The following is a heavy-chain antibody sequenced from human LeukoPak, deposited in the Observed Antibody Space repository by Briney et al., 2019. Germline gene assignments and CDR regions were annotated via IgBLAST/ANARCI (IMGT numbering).Heavy chain of an antibody. CDR3: AKDKDTPATAQPQRGYFES. CDR1: GFPSSGSG. J-gene: IGHJ4*02. CDR2: VWYDGSNQ. D-gene: IGHD2-21*02. Sequence: GGSLRLSCAASGFPSSGSGMHWVRQAPGKGLEWVAIVWYDGSNQYYADSVKGRFTISRDNSKNTVDLQMNSLRVEDTAVYFCAKDKDTPATAQPQRGYFESWGQGTLVTVSA. V-gene: IGHV3-33*06.